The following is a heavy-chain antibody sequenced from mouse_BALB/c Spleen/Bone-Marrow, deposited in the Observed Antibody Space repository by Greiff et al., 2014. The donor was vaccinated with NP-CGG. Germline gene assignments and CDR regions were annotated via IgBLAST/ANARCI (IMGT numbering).Heavy chain of an antibody. CDR2: FHPYNDDT. CDR1: GYTFTTYT. CDR3: ARNDGYYGFDY. J-gene: IGHJ2*01. Sequence: VKLQESGAELVKPGASVKMSCKAFGYTFTTYTIEWMKQNHGKSLEWIGNFHPYNDDTKYNEKFKGKAKLTVEKSSSTVYLELXXXXSDDSAVDYCARNDGYYGFDYWGQGTTLTVSS. D-gene: IGHD2-3*01. V-gene: IGHV1-47*01.